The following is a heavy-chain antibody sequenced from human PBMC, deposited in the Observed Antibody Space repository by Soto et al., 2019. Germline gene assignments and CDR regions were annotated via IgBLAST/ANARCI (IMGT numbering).Heavy chain of an antibody. D-gene: IGHD4-17*01. CDR2: IFYSGGT. CDR1: GGSISSSTYY. V-gene: IGHV4-39*07. J-gene: IGHJ6*03. Sequence: SSETLSLTCTVSGGSISSSTYYWAWIRQPPGKGLEWIGSIFYSGGTYSSPSLKSRVTISVDTSKNQFSLRLSSVTAADTAVYYCARATTVPQIYYYYYMDVWGKGTTVTVSS. CDR3: ARATTVPQIYYYYYMDV.